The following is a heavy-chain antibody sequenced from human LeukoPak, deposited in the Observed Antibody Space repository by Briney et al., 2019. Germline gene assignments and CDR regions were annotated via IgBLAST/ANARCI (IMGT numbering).Heavy chain of an antibody. Sequence: ASQTLSLTCTVSGGSISSGDYYWGWIRQPPGKGLEWIGYIYYSGSTYYNPSLKSRVTISVDTSKNQFSLKLSSVTAADTAVYYCAREGYCSSTSCYGAWWFDPWGQGTLVTVSS. D-gene: IGHD2-2*01. CDR3: AREGYCSSTSCYGAWWFDP. V-gene: IGHV4-30-4*08. CDR1: GGSISSGDYY. CDR2: IYYSGST. J-gene: IGHJ5*02.